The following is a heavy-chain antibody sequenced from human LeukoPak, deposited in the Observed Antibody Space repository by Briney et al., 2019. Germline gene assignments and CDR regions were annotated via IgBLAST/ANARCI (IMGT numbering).Heavy chain of an antibody. Sequence: PGRSLRLSCAASGFTFSSYGMHWVRQAPGKGLEWVAVIWYDGSNKYYADSVKGRFTISRDNSKNTLYLQMNSLRAEDTAVYYCARESGEYTYYFDYWGQGTMVTVSS. D-gene: IGHD3-16*01. CDR3: ARESGEYTYYFDY. V-gene: IGHV3-33*01. J-gene: IGHJ4*02. CDR2: IWYDGSNK. CDR1: GFTFSSYG.